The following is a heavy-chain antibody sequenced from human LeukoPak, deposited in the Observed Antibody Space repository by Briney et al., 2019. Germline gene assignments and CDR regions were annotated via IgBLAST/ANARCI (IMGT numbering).Heavy chain of an antibody. CDR3: ARSGTYYKGSLEY. J-gene: IGHJ4*02. CDR1: GYTFTAYF. Sequence: ASVKVSCKASGYTFTAYFIHWVRQAPGQGLEWMGWINANSGGTNYAQKFQGRVTMTRDTSISTAYMELSRLRSEDTAVYYCARSGTYYKGSLEYWGQGTLVTVSS. V-gene: IGHV1-2*02. D-gene: IGHD3-10*01. CDR2: INANSGGT.